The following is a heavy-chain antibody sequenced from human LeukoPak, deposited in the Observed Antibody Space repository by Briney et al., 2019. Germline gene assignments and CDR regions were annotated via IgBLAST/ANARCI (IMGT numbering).Heavy chain of an antibody. V-gene: IGHV4-34*01. CDR1: GGSFSEYY. CDR3: ARGGGSGWYIDY. D-gene: IGHD6-19*01. Sequence: SETLSLTCAHYGGSFSEYYWSWIRQPPGKGLEWIGEIHHSGSTNYNPSLKSRVTMSVDTSKNQFSLKLSSVTAADTALYYCARGGGSGWYIDYWGQGTLVAVSS. J-gene: IGHJ4*02. CDR2: IHHSGST.